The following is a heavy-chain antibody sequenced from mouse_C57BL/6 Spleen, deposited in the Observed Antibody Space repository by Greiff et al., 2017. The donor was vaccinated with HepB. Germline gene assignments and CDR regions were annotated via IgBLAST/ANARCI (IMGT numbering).Heavy chain of an antibody. J-gene: IGHJ1*03. D-gene: IGHD1-1*01. Sequence: EVMLVESGAELVRPGASVKLSCTASGFNIKDDYMHWVKQRPEQGLEWIGWIDPENGDTEYASKFQGKATITADTSSNTAYLQLSSLTSEDTAVYYCTTAGSREVVFDVWGTGTTVTVSS. CDR1: GFNIKDDY. V-gene: IGHV14-4*01. CDR2: IDPENGDT. CDR3: TTAGSREVVFDV.